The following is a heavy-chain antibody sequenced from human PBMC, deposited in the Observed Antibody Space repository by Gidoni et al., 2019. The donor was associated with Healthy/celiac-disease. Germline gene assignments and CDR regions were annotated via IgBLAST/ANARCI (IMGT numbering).Heavy chain of an antibody. V-gene: IGHV4-31*03. CDR2: IYVIGST. CDR3: ARGSIAELPGYFDY. J-gene: IGHJ4*02. Sequence: QVQLQESGPGLVKPSQTLSLTCTVSGGSISSGGYYWSWIRQHPGKGLEWIGYIYVIGSTYYNPSLKSRVTISVDTSKNQFSLKLSSVTAADTAVYYCARGSIAELPGYFDYWGQGTLVTVSS. D-gene: IGHD6-6*01. CDR1: GGSISSGGYY.